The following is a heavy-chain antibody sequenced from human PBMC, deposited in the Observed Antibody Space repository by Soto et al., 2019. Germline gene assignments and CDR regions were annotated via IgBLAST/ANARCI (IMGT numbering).Heavy chain of an antibody. CDR3: ASGVATPTMVRGVIFTWFDA. CDR2: ISAYNGNT. CDR1: GYTFTSYG. Sequence: ASVTVSCQASGYTFTSYGISWVRQAPGQGLEWMGWISAYNGNTNYAQKLQGRVTMTTDTSTSTAYMELRSLRSDAPAVYYCASGVATPTMVRGVIFTWFDAWGQGTPVTVSS. V-gene: IGHV1-18*01. J-gene: IGHJ5*02. D-gene: IGHD3-10*01.